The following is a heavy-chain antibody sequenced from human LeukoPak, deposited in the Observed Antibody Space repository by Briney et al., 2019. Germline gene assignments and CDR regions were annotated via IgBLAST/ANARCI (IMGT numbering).Heavy chain of an antibody. CDR3: AQGGYCSSTSCYDY. J-gene: IGHJ4*02. CDR2: ISGSGGST. D-gene: IGHD2-2*01. CDR1: GFTFSSYA. Sequence: GGSLRLSCAASGFTFSSYAMHWVRQAPGKGLEWVSAISGSGGSTYYADSVKGRFTISRDNSKNTLYLQMNSLRAEDTAVYYCAQGGYCSSTSCYDYWGQGTLVTVSS. V-gene: IGHV3-23*01.